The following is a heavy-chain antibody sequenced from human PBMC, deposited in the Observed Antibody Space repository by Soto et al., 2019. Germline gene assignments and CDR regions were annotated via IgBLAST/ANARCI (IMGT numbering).Heavy chain of an antibody. J-gene: IGHJ3*02. CDR2: INPNSGGT. CDR1: GYTFTGNY. V-gene: IGHV1-2*02. D-gene: IGHD6-6*01. Sequence: QVQLVQSGAAVKKPGASVKVSCKAYGYTFTGNYMHWVRQAPGQGLEWMGWINPNSGGTNYAQKFQGRVSVTRDTSISTAYMELSRLRSDDTAVYYCAIDGDSISPFDIWGQGTMVTVSS. CDR3: AIDGDSISPFDI.